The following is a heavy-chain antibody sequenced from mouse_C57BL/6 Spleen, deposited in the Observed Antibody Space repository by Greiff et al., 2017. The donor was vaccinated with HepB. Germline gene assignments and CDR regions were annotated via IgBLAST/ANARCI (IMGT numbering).Heavy chain of an antibody. D-gene: IGHD1-1*01. CDR1: GYTFTSYW. Sequence: QVQLQQPGAELVKPGASVKVSCKASGYTFTSYWMHWVKQRPGQGLEWIGRIHPSDSDTNYNQKFKGKATLTVDKSSSTAYMQLSSLTSEDSAVYYCARGYYYGRSYDYAMDYWGQGTSVTVSS. J-gene: IGHJ4*01. CDR2: IHPSDSDT. V-gene: IGHV1-74*01. CDR3: ARGYYYGRSYDYAMDY.